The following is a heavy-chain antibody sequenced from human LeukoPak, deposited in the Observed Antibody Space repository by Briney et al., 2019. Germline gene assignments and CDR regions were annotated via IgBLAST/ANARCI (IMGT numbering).Heavy chain of an antibody. CDR1: GFTFSSYA. Sequence: GGSLRLSCAASGFTFSSYAMSWVRQAPGKGLEWASAISGSGGSTYYADSVKGRFTISRDNAKNTLYLQMNSLRAEDTAVYYCARDGKEYYDILTGYYLYNWFDPWGQGTLVTVSS. D-gene: IGHD3-9*01. CDR2: ISGSGGST. V-gene: IGHV3-23*01. J-gene: IGHJ5*02. CDR3: ARDGKEYYDILTGYYLYNWFDP.